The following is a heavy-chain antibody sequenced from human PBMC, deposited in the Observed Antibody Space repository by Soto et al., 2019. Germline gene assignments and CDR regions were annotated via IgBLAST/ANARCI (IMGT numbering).Heavy chain of an antibody. Sequence: QVQLVESGGGVVQPGRSLRLSCAASGFTFSSYAMHWVRQAPGKGLEWVAVISYDGSNKYYADSVKGRFTISRDNSKNMLYLQMNSLRAEDTAVYYCARDRVPASTLHRQYYYYGMDVWGQGTTVTVSS. CDR3: ARDRVPASTLHRQYYYYGMDV. CDR1: GFTFSSYA. J-gene: IGHJ6*02. V-gene: IGHV3-30-3*01. CDR2: ISYDGSNK. D-gene: IGHD2-15*01.